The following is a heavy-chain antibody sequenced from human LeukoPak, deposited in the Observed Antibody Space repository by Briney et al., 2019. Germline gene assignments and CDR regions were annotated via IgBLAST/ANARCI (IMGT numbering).Heavy chain of an antibody. CDR3: ERGVGGGWSSYNFDY. CDR2: TYYRSEWYN. CDR1: GDSVSSNSAA. D-gene: IGHD3-16*01. Sequence: SQTLSLTCAISGDSVSSNSAAWNWIRQSPSRGLEWLGRTYYRSEWYNDYALPVQGRMTVNPDTSKNHFSLQLNSVTPEDTAVYSCERGVGGGWSSYNFDYWGQGTLATVSS. J-gene: IGHJ4*02. V-gene: IGHV6-1*01.